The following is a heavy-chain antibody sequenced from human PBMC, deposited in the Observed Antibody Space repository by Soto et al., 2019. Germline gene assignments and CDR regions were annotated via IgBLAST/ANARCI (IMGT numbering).Heavy chain of an antibody. CDR3: ARVYYYGSGSYGMDV. V-gene: IGHV4-59*01. CDR2: IYHIGSN. CDR1: GGSMSDFY. Sequence: QVQLQESGPGLVKPSETLSLTCTVSGGSMSDFYWSWVRQPPGKGLEWIGHIYHIGSNTYTPSLKRRHNISVDTSKNQFSLKLAYVTAADTAVYYCARVYYYGSGSYGMDVLGQGTTVTVSS. D-gene: IGHD3-10*01. J-gene: IGHJ6*02.